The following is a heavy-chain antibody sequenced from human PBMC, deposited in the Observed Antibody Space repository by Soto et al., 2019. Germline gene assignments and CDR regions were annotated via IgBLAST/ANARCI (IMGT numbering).Heavy chain of an antibody. Sequence: ASVKVSCQASGYTFTGYYMRWVRQAPGQGLEWMGWINAYNGDTNYAQKFQGRVTMTTDTSTSTAYMELRSLRSDDTAVYYCARSLGYSSSWYDYWGQGTLVTVSS. J-gene: IGHJ4*02. CDR1: GYTFTGYY. CDR3: ARSLGYSSSWYDY. V-gene: IGHV1-18*04. CDR2: INAYNGDT. D-gene: IGHD6-13*01.